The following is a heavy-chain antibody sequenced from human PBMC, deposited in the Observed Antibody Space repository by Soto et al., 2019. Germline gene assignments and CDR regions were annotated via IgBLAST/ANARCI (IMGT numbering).Heavy chain of an antibody. V-gene: IGHV2-5*02. D-gene: IGHD3-10*01. Sequence: QITLKESGPTLVKPTQTLKLTCTFSGFSLSTSGVGVGWIRQPPGKALEWLAVIYWDDDKRYSPSLKSRLTITKDTSKNPVVLTLTNVDTVDTATYYCARGGWTTYYSPFFDYWGQGTLVTVSS. CDR3: ARGGWTTYYSPFFDY. J-gene: IGHJ4*02. CDR1: GFSLSTSGVG. CDR2: IYWDDDK.